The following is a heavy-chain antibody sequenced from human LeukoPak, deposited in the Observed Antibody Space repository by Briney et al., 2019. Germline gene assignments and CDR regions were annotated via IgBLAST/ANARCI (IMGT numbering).Heavy chain of an antibody. CDR1: GYTFTSYY. D-gene: IGHD6-13*01. CDR3: ARDHVIAAAGTGFDY. J-gene: IGHJ4*02. CDR2: INPSGGST. V-gene: IGHV1-46*01. Sequence: APVKVSCKASGYTFTSYYMHWVRQAPGQGLEWMGIINPSGGSTSYAQKFQGRVTMTTDTSTSTAYMELRSLRSDDTAVYYCARDHVIAAAGTGFDYWGQGTLVTVSS.